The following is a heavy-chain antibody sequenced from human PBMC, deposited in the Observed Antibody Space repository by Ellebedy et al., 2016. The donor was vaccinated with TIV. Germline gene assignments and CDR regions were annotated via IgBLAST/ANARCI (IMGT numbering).Heavy chain of an antibody. V-gene: IGHV1-69*13. CDR1: GGTFSSYA. CDR3: ARDTPRVGAPYFDY. Sequence: SVKVSCXASGGTFSSYAISWVRQAPGQGLEWMGGIIPIFGTANYAQKFQGRVTITADESTSTAYMELSSLRSEDTAVYYCARDTPRVGAPYFDYWGQGTLVTVSS. D-gene: IGHD1-26*01. J-gene: IGHJ4*02. CDR2: IIPIFGTA.